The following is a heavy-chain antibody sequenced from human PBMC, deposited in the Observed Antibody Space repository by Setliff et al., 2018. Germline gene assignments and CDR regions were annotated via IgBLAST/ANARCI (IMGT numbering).Heavy chain of an antibody. CDR1: GGSIRSITYY. CDR2: IYYRGST. V-gene: IGHV4-39*07. J-gene: IGHJ3*01. CDR3: ARVSGDFDTFDV. Sequence: SETLSLTCNVSGGSIRSITYYWGWIRQPPGKGLEWIGSIYYRGSTFSNPSLRGRLTISEDTSKSQFSLTLTSVTAADTAVYYCARVSGDFDTFDVWGQGTMVTVSS.